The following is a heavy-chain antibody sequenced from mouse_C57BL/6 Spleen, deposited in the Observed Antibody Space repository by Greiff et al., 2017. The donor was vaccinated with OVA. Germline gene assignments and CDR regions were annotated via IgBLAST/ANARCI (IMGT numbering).Heavy chain of an antibody. CDR1: GFSFNTYA. CDR2: IRSKSNNYAT. D-gene: IGHD4-1*01. V-gene: IGHV10-1*01. CDR3: VRQGNWDGFDY. Sequence: EVQGVESGGGLVQPKGSLKLSCAASGFSFNTYAMNWVRQAPGKGLEWVARIRSKSNNYATYYADSVKDRFTISRDDSESMLYLQMNNLKTEDTAMDYCVRQGNWDGFDYWGQGTTLTVSS. J-gene: IGHJ2*01.